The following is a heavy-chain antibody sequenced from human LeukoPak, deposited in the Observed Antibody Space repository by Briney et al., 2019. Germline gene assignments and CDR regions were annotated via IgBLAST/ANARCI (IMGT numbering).Heavy chain of an antibody. CDR2: IYYSGST. J-gene: IGHJ4*02. CDR3: ARVYYDSSGYYYFPFDY. Sequence: PSETLSLTCTVSGXSISSYYWSWIRQPPGKGLEWIGYIYYSGSTNYNPSLKSRVTISVDASKNQFSLKLSSVTAADTAVYYCARVYYDSSGYYYFPFDYWGQGTLVTVSS. V-gene: IGHV4-59*01. CDR1: GXSISSYY. D-gene: IGHD3-22*01.